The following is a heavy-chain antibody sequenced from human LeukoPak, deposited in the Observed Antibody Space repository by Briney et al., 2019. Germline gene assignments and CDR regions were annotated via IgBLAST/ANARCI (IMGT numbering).Heavy chain of an antibody. CDR3: AREQDIVGATGLDY. Sequence: GGSLRLSCAASGFTFSKYWMSWVRQAPGKGLEWVANINQDGSEKYYVDSMEGRFTISRDNAKNSLFLQLNSLRAEDTAVYYCAREQDIVGATGLDYWGQGTLVTVSS. V-gene: IGHV3-7*01. CDR1: GFTFSKYW. CDR2: INQDGSEK. D-gene: IGHD1-26*01. J-gene: IGHJ4*02.